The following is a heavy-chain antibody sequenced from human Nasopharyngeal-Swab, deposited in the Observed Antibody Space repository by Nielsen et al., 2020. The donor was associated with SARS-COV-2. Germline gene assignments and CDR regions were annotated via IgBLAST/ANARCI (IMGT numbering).Heavy chain of an antibody. D-gene: IGHD6-19*01. J-gene: IGHJ6*02. CDR3: ARDWSIAVAGYYYYYGMDV. V-gene: IGHV1-18*01. CDR2: ISAYNGKT. CDR1: DYPFTSYA. Sequence: ASVKVSCKASDYPFTSYAISWVRQAPGQGLDWLGWISAYNGKTKFAQNLQGRFTMTTDTSTSTAYMELRSLRSEDTAVYYCARDWSIAVAGYYYYYGMDVWGQGTTVTVSS.